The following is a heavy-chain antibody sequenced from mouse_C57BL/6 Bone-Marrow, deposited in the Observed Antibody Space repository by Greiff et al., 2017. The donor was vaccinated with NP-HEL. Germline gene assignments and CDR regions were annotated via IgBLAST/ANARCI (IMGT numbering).Heavy chain of an antibody. CDR2: IYPSDSET. CDR1: GYTFTSYW. Sequence: VQLQQPGAELVRPGSSVKLSCKASGYTFTSYWMDWVKQRPGQGLEWIGNIYPSDSETHYNQKFKDKATLTVDKSSSTAYMQLSSLTSEDSAVYYCASMGLRRGNYYAMDYWGQGTSVTVSS. CDR3: ASMGLRRGNYYAMDY. J-gene: IGHJ4*01. V-gene: IGHV1-61*01. D-gene: IGHD2-4*01.